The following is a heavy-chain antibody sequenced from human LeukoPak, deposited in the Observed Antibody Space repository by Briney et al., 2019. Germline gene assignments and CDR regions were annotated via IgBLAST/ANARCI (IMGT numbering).Heavy chain of an antibody. CDR3: AKGLDHRGNPFEY. V-gene: IGHV3-53*01. Sequence: PGGSLRLSCAASGFTVSSNYMSWVRQAPGKGLEWVSVIYSGGSTYYADSAKGRFTISRDNSKNTLYLQMNSLRAEDTAVYYCAKGLDHRGNPFEYWGQGTLVTVSS. CDR1: GFTVSSNY. CDR2: IYSGGST. J-gene: IGHJ4*02.